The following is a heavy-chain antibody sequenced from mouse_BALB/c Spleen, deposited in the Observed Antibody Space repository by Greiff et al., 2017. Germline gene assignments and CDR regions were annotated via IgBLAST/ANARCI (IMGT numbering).Heavy chain of an antibody. D-gene: IGHD2-9*01. J-gene: IGHJ2*01. CDR1: GYAFSSYW. CDR3: ARAYYGYDDFDY. CDR2: IYPGDGDT. Sequence: VKLQQSGAELVRPGSSVKISCKASGYAFSSYWMNWVKQRPGQGLEWIGQIYPGDGDTNYNGKFKGKATLTADKSSSTAYMQLSSLTSEDSAVYFCARAYYGYDDFDYWGQGTTLTVSS. V-gene: IGHV1-80*01.